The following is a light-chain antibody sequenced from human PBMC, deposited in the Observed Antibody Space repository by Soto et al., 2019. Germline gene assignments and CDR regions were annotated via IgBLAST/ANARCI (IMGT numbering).Light chain of an antibody. CDR3: QQYGNSPMT. Sequence: EIVLTQSPGTLSLSPGERATLSCMASQSVNSNYLAWYQPTPAQAPRLLIYGISKRATDIPDRFSGSGSGTDFTLTISRLEPEDFALYYCQQYGNSPMTFGQGTRLEIK. V-gene: IGKV3-20*01. CDR1: QSVNSNY. CDR2: GIS. J-gene: IGKJ5*01.